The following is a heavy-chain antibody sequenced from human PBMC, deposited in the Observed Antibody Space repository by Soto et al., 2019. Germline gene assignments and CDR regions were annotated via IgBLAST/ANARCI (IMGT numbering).Heavy chain of an antibody. V-gene: IGHV4-31*03. Sequence: QVQLQESGPGLVKPSQTLSLTCTVSGGSISSGNYYWSWIRQHPGKGLEWIGYIYYSGSTYYNPPLQTRVTLSVDTSKNQFSLKLSSVTAADTAVYYCASTYYNASSGPFDYWGQGTLVTVSS. CDR2: IYYSGST. CDR3: ASTYYNASSGPFDY. J-gene: IGHJ4*02. D-gene: IGHD3-22*01. CDR1: GGSISSGNYY.